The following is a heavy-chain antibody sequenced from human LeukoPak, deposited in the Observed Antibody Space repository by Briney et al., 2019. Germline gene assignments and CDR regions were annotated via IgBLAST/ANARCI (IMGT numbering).Heavy chain of an antibody. J-gene: IGHJ5*02. V-gene: IGHV4-34*01. CDR1: GGSFSHHF. D-gene: IGHD6-19*01. Sequence: PSETLSLTCAVSGGSFSHHFWSWIRQPPGKGLEWIAEINHRGASTFNPSLKSRDSIAADTPTNQISLNRTSVTAADTALYFCARGRGASRSGWYMYWFDLGGQGTQVSVSS. CDR2: INHRGAS. CDR3: ARGRGASRSGWYMYWFDL.